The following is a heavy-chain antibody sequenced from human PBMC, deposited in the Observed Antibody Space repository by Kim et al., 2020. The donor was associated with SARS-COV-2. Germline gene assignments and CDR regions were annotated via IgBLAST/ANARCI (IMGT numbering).Heavy chain of an antibody. CDR3: AREGSGSYNWFDP. D-gene: IGHD3-10*01. CDR1: GYTFETFS. Sequence: ASVKVSCKASGYTFETFSLYWVRQAPGQRFEWMGWINGGNGNTRYSQNFQGRLTITRDTSATTAYMELSGLTSKDTAVYFCAREGSGSYNWFDPWSQGTLVTVSS. CDR2: INGGNGNT. V-gene: IGHV1-3*01. J-gene: IGHJ5*02.